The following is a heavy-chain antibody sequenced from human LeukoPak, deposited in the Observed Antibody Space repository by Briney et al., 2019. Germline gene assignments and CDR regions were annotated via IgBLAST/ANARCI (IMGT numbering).Heavy chain of an antibody. V-gene: IGHV4-59*08. CDR3: ARLQSANHDNGYYTGGFYYMDV. CDR1: GGSMSNNY. J-gene: IGHJ6*03. D-gene: IGHD4-17*01. CDR2: ISYTGST. Sequence: SETLSLTCSVSGGSMSNNYWGWIRQPPGRGLEWIGYISYTGSTGYTPSLKSRVSIFLETPRNQFSLEVSSVIAADTAVYYCARLQSANHDNGYYTGGFYYMDVWGKGTTVTVSS.